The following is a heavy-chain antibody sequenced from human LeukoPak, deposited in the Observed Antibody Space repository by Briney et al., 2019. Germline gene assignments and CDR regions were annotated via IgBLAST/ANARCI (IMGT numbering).Heavy chain of an antibody. CDR3: ARDRVGFGHRYYYFDY. Sequence: ASVKVSCKASGYTFTSYYMHWVRQAPGQGLEWMGIINPSGGSTSCAQKFQGRVTMTRDTSTSTVYMELSSLRSEDTAVYYCARDRVGFGHRYYYFDYWGQGTLVTVSS. D-gene: IGHD3-10*01. CDR1: GYTFTSYY. V-gene: IGHV1-46*03. J-gene: IGHJ4*02. CDR2: INPSGGST.